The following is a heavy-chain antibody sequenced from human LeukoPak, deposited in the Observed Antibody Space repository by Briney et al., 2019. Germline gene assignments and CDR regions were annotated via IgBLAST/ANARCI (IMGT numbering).Heavy chain of an antibody. CDR3: ANTYALGNYYKGGFDP. Sequence: ASVKVSCKASGYTFTSYGISWVRQAPGQGLGWMGWINPNSGGTNYAQNFQGRVTMTRDTPIRTVYMELSRLRSDDTAVYYCANTYALGNYYKGGFDPWGQGTLVTVSS. V-gene: IGHV1-2*02. J-gene: IGHJ5*02. CDR2: INPNSGGT. CDR1: GYTFTSYG. D-gene: IGHD3-10*01.